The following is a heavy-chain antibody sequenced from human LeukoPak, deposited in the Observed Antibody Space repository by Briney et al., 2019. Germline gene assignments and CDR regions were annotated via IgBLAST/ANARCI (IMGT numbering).Heavy chain of an antibody. D-gene: IGHD6-13*01. CDR3: ARDGQYSSSWYSLDY. CDR2: IYYTGSA. V-gene: IGHV4-39*07. Sequence: SETLSLACTVSGGPISSSSYYWGWIRQPPGKGLEWIGSIYYTGSARYNPSLKSRVTISIDTSKNQFSLKLSSVTAADTAVYYCARDGQYSSSWYSLDYWGQGTLVTVSS. J-gene: IGHJ4*02. CDR1: GGPISSSSYY.